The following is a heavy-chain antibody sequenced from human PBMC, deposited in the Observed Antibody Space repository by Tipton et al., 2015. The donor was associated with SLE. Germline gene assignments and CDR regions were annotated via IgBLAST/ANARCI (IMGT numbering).Heavy chain of an antibody. CDR1: GGSMAHYY. CDR3: ARGVAERLGLDF. J-gene: IGHJ4*02. Sequence: TLSLTCTVSGGSMAHYYWNWIRQSAEKGLEWIGRIYSSGSIDYNPSLKSRVTMSVDPSKMQFSLNLNSVTAADTALYFCARGVAERLGLDFWGQGSLVTVSS. CDR2: IYSSGSI. V-gene: IGHV4-4*07. D-gene: IGHD6-19*01.